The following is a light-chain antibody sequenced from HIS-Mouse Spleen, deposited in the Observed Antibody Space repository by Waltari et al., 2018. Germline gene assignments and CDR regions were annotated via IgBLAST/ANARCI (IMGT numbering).Light chain of an antibody. V-gene: IGLV2-11*01. CDR3: CSYAGSYTGV. Sequence: QSALTQPRSVSGSPGQSVTISCTGTSSDVGGYNYVSWYQQHPGKAPKLMIYDVSKRTSGVPDRFAGYKSGNTASLTSSGLQAEDEADYYCCSYAGSYTGVFGTGTKLTVL. CDR1: SSDVGGYNY. J-gene: IGLJ1*01. CDR2: DVS.